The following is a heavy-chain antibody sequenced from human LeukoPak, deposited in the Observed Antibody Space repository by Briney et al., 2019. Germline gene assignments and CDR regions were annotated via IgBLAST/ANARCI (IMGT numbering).Heavy chain of an antibody. J-gene: IGHJ4*02. CDR1: RFTFSSYG. CDR2: ISYDGSNK. CDR3: AKDWVSGPLSRDILTGYYGLGDY. Sequence: GGSLRLSCAASRFTFSSYGMHWVRQAPGKGLEWVAVISYDGSNKYYADSVKGRFTISRDNSKNTLYLQMNSLRAEDTAVYYCAKDWVSGPLSRDILTGYYGLGDYWGQGTLVTVSS. V-gene: IGHV3-30*18. D-gene: IGHD3-9*01.